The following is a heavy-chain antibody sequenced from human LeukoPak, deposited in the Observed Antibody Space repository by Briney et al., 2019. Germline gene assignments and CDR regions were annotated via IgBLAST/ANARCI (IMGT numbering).Heavy chain of an antibody. CDR1: GFTFSSHA. CDR3: AKDQVGVPATR. CDR2: ISGSGGST. V-gene: IGHV3-23*01. Sequence: GGSLRLSCAASGFTFSSHAMSWVRQAPGKGLEWVSAISGSGGSTYYADSVKGRFTISRDNSKNTLYLQMNSLRAEDTAVYYCAKDQVGVPATRWGQGTLVTVSS. D-gene: IGHD1-26*01. J-gene: IGHJ4*02.